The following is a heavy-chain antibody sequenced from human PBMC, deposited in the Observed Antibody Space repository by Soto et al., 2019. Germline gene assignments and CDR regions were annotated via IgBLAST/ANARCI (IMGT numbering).Heavy chain of an antibody. CDR2: ISGSGGST. D-gene: IGHD5-18*01. Sequence: EVQLLESGGGLVQPGGSLRLSCAASGFTFSSYAMSWVRQAPGKGLEWVSAISGSGGSTYYADSVKGRFTISRDNSKNTLYLQMNSLRAEDTAVYYCAKSGYSYGYLSYYYYGMDVWGQGTTVTVSS. V-gene: IGHV3-23*01. CDR3: AKSGYSYGYLSYYYYGMDV. J-gene: IGHJ6*02. CDR1: GFTFSSYA.